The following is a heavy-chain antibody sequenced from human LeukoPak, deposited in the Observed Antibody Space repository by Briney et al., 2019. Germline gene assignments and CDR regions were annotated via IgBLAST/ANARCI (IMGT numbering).Heavy chain of an antibody. CDR2: ISAYNGNT. CDR3: ARGHYYDSSGYYPY. D-gene: IGHD3-22*01. Sequence: GASVKVSCKASGYTLTSYGISWVRQAPGQGLEWMGWISAYNGNTNYAQKLQGRVTMTTDTSTSTAYMELRSLRSDDTAVYYCARGHYYDSSGYYPYWGQGTLVTVSS. CDR1: GYTLTSYG. V-gene: IGHV1-18*01. J-gene: IGHJ4*02.